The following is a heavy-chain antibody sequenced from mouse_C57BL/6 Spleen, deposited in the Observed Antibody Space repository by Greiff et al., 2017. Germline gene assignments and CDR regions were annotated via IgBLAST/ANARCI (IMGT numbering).Heavy chain of an antibody. J-gene: IGHJ4*01. CDR3: AREGVVATDYAMDY. D-gene: IGHD1-1*01. CDR1: GYTFTSYW. V-gene: IGHV1-5*01. CDR2: IYPGNSDT. Sequence: EVQLQQSGTVLVRPGASVKMSCKTSGYTFTSYWMHWVKQRPGQGLEWIGAIYPGNSDTSYNQKFKGKAILTAVTSASTAYMQLSSLTHADSAVYYCAREGVVATDYAMDYWGQGTSVTVSS.